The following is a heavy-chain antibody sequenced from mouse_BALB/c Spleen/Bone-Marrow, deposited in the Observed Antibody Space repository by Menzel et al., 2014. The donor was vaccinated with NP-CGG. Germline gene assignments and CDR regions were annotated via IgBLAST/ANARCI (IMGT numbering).Heavy chain of an antibody. CDR2: ISSVSSTI. J-gene: IGHJ2*01. V-gene: IGHV5-17*02. Sequence: EVHLVESGGGLVQPGGSRKLSCAASGFTFSSFGMHWVRQAPEKGLEWVAYISSVSSTIYYADTVKGRFTISRDNPKNTLFLQMTSLRSEDTAMYYCTRGGNLDDFDYWGQGTTLTVSS. CDR1: GFTFSSFG. CDR3: TRGGNLDDFDY.